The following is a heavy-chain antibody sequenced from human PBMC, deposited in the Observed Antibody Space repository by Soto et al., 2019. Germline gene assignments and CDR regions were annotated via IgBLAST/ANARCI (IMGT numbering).Heavy chain of an antibody. Sequence: GGSLRLSCAASGFTFSSYAMHWVRQAPGKGLEWVAVISYDGSNKYYADSVKGRFTISRDNSKNTLYLQMNSLRAEDTAVYYCARAVGATPPDAFDIWGQGTMVTVSS. V-gene: IGHV3-30-3*01. J-gene: IGHJ3*02. CDR2: ISYDGSNK. CDR3: ARAVGATPPDAFDI. D-gene: IGHD1-26*01. CDR1: GFTFSSYA.